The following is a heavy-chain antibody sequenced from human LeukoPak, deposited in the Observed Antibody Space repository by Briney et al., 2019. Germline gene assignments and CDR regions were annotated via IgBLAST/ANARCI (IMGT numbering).Heavy chain of an antibody. D-gene: IGHD2-15*01. CDR1: VGSISRYY. J-gene: IGHJ4*02. Sequence: SETLSLTCTVPVGSISRYYWSWIRQPPGTGREGMGYIYYSGSTNYNPSLKSRVTISVDTSKNQFSLKLSSVTAADTAVYYCAGQEYCSGGSCYPSWGQGTLVTVSS. CDR2: IYYSGST. CDR3: AGQEYCSGGSCYPS. V-gene: IGHV4-59*01.